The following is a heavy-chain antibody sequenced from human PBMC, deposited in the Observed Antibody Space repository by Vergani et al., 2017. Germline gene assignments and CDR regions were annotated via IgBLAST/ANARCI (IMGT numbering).Heavy chain of an antibody. Sequence: QVQLQESGPGLVKPSQTLSLTCTVSGGSISSGSYYWSWIRQPAGKGLEWIGRIYTSGSTNYNPSLKSRVTISVDTSKNQFSLKLSSVTAADTAVYYCARGTAVAGTFDYWGQGTLVTVSS. D-gene: IGHD6-19*01. CDR1: GGSISSGSYY. CDR2: IYTSGST. CDR3: ARGTAVAGTFDY. J-gene: IGHJ4*02. V-gene: IGHV4-61*02.